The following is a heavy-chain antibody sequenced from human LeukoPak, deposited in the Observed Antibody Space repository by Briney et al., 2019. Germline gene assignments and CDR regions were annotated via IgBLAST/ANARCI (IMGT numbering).Heavy chain of an antibody. Sequence: PSETLSLTCTVSGGSISSSSYYWGWIRQPPGKGLEWIGSIYYSGSTYYNPSLKSRVTISVDTSKNQFSLKLSSVTAADTAVYYCARVVGYCSSTSCYYFDYWGQGTLVTVSS. J-gene: IGHJ4*02. D-gene: IGHD2-2*01. CDR3: ARVVGYCSSTSCYYFDY. V-gene: IGHV4-39*07. CDR1: GGSISSSSYY. CDR2: IYYSGST.